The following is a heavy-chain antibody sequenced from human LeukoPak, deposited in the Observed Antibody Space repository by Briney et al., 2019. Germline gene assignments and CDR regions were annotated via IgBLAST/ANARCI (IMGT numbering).Heavy chain of an antibody. CDR1: VGSFSGYY. J-gene: IGHJ6*03. CDR2: INHSGST. Sequence: PSETLSLTCAVYVGSFSGYYWSWIRQPPGKGLECIGEINHSGSTNYNSSLKSRVTISVDTSKNQFSLKLSSVTAADTAVYYCARGYYGSGSHCCHMDVWGKGTTITVS. V-gene: IGHV4-34*01. CDR3: ARGYYGSGSHCCHMDV. D-gene: IGHD3-10*01.